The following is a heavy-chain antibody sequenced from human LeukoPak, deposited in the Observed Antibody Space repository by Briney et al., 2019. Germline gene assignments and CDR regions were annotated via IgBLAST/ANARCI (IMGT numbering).Heavy chain of an antibody. V-gene: IGHV4-34*01. Sequence: SETLSLTCAVYGGSFSGYYWSWIRQPPGKGLEWIGEINRSGSTNYNPSLKSRVTISVDTSKNQFSLKLSSVTAADTALYYCARAPYYDFWSSYPTKLRANWFDPWGQGTLVTVSS. CDR1: GGSFSGYY. CDR3: ARAPYYDFWSSYPTKLRANWFDP. J-gene: IGHJ5*02. D-gene: IGHD3-3*01. CDR2: INRSGST.